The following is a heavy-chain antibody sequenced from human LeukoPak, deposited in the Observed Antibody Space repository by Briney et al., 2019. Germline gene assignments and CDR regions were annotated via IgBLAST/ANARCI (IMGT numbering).Heavy chain of an antibody. CDR3: ARASYDGSGSYYNEIDY. J-gene: IGHJ4*02. CDR1: GFTFSSYG. Sequence: GGSLRLSCAASGFTFSSYGMHWGRQAPGKGLEWVAVIWYDGSNKYYADSVKGRFTISRDNSKNTLYLQMNSLRAEDTAVYYCARASYDGSGSYYNEIDYWGQGTLVTVSS. CDR2: IWYDGSNK. V-gene: IGHV3-33*01. D-gene: IGHD3-10*01.